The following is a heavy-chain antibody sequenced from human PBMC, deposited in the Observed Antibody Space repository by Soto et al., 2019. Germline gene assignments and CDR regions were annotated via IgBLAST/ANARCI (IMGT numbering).Heavy chain of an antibody. J-gene: IGHJ5*02. CDR3: ARSYISSSYWFDP. V-gene: IGHV1-18*01. CDR2: ISANNGNT. D-gene: IGHD6-6*01. CDR1: GYTFTSYG. Sequence: ASVKVSCKASGYTFTSYGISWVRQAPGQGLEWMGLISANNGNTTYAQKLQDRVTMTRDTSTSTVYMELSSLRSEDTAIYYCARSYISSSYWFDPWGQGTLVTVSS.